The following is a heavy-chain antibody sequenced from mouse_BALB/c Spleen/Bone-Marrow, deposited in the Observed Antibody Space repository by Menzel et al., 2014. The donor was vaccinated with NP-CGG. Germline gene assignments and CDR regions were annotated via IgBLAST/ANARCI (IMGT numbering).Heavy chain of an antibody. CDR1: GYSFTSYW. V-gene: IGHV1-69*02. J-gene: IGHJ3*01. Sequence: QVQLKQSGAELVKPGAPVRLSCKASGYSFTSYWMNWVKQRPGRGLEWIGRIDPSDSKTHYNQKFKDKATLTVDKSSSTAYIQLSSLTSEDSAVYYCARDHFYYGNHEFVYWGQGTLVTVSA. CDR2: IDPSDSKT. D-gene: IGHD2-1*01. CDR3: ARDHFYYGNHEFVY.